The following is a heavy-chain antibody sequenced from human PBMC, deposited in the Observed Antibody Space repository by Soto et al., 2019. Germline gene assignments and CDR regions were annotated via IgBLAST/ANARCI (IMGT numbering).Heavy chain of an antibody. Sequence: PSETLSLTCTVSGGSISSSSYYWGWIRQPPGKGLEWIGSIYYSGSTYYNPSLKSRVTISVDTSKNQFSLKLSSVTAADTAVYYCAVYSSGWYYYYYYMDVWGKGTTVTVSS. CDR2: IYYSGST. CDR1: GGSISSSSYY. V-gene: IGHV4-39*01. J-gene: IGHJ6*03. D-gene: IGHD6-19*01. CDR3: AVYSSGWYYYYYYMDV.